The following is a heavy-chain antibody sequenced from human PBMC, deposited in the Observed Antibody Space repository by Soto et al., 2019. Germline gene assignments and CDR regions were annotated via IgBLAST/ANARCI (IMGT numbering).Heavy chain of an antibody. V-gene: IGHV1-3*01. D-gene: IGHD3-10*01. CDR1: GYTFTSYA. J-gene: IGHJ4*02. Sequence: RASVKVSFKASGYTFTSYAMHWVRQAPGQRLEWMGWINAGNGNTKYSQKFQGRVTITRDTSASTAYMELSGLRSEDTAVYSCARDLGFGLSDYWGQGTLVTVSS. CDR3: ARDLGFGLSDY. CDR2: INAGNGNT.